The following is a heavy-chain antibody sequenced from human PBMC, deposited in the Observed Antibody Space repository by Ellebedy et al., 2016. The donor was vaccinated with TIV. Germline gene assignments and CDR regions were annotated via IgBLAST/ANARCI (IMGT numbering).Heavy chain of an antibody. Sequence: GGSLRLXXAASGFTFSNHWMSWVPQAPGKGLEWVANINLDGSEGKYVDSVKGRFTISRDNAQNSLFLQMNSLRAEDTAVYYCVRNGGSLDYWGQGSLVTVSS. V-gene: IGHV3-7*01. CDR1: GFTFSNHW. CDR3: VRNGGSLDY. J-gene: IGHJ4*02. D-gene: IGHD1-26*01. CDR2: INLDGSEG.